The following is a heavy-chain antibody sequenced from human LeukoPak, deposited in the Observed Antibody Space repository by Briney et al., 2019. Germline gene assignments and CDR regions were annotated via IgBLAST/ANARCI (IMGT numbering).Heavy chain of an antibody. Sequence: GRSLRLSCAASGFTFSSYAMHWDRQAPGKGLEWVAVISYDGSNKYYADSVKGRFTISRDNSKNTLYLQMNSLRAEDTAVYYCARGDFWSGYYPYYYYYYGMDVWGQGTTVTVSS. CDR1: GFTFSSYA. D-gene: IGHD3-3*01. CDR3: ARGDFWSGYYPYYYYYYGMDV. V-gene: IGHV3-30-3*01. CDR2: ISYDGSNK. J-gene: IGHJ6*02.